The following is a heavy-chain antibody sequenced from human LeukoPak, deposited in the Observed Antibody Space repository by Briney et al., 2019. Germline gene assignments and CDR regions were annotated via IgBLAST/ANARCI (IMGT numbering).Heavy chain of an antibody. CDR2: ITSSSSTI. D-gene: IGHD2-15*01. CDR3: ARFVGRHCSGGSCHPGPYWYFDL. J-gene: IGHJ2*01. Sequence: PGGSLRLSCAASGFTFSSYSMNWVRQAPGKGLEWVSYITSSSSTIYYADSVKGRFTISRDNAKNSLYLQMNSLRAEDTAVYYCARFVGRHCSGGSCHPGPYWYFDLWGRGTLVTVSS. CDR1: GFTFSSYS. V-gene: IGHV3-48*01.